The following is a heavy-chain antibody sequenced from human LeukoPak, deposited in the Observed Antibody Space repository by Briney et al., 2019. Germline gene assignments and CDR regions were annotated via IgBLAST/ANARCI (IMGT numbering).Heavy chain of an antibody. Sequence: ASVKVSCKASGYTFTSYGISWVRQAPGQGLEWMGWISAYNGNTNYAQKLQGRVTMTTDTSTSTAYMELSSLRSEDTAVYYCARAREQWLVRGAAGDAFDIRGQGTMVTVSS. V-gene: IGHV1-18*01. J-gene: IGHJ3*02. CDR2: ISAYNGNT. CDR1: GYTFTSYG. CDR3: ARAREQWLVRGAAGDAFDI. D-gene: IGHD6-19*01.